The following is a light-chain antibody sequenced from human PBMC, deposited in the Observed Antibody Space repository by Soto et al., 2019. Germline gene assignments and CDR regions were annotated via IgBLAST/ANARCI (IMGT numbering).Light chain of an antibody. J-gene: IGLJ2*01. V-gene: IGLV2-14*01. CDR1: SSDVGYYNY. Sequence: QSALTQPASVSGSPGQSITISCTGTSSDVGYYNYVSWFQHHPGKAPKLMIYEVSNRPSGVSSRFSGSKSGNTASLTISGLQAEDEADYYCSSYTTTSTVLFGGGTKLTVL. CDR2: EVS. CDR3: SSYTTTSTVL.